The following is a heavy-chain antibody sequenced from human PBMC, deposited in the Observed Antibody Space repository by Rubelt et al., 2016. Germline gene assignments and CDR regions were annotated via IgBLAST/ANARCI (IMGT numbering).Heavy chain of an antibody. CDR1: GGSFSGYY. Sequence: QVQLQESGPGLVKPSETLSLTCAVYGGSFSGYYWSWIRQPPGKGLEWIGSVYYSGSTYYNPSLRSRVTISVDTSKNQFSLKLSSVTAADTAVYYCARDNWYFDLWGQGTLVTVSS. V-gene: IGHV4-59*01. CDR2: VYYSGST. J-gene: IGHJ2*01. CDR3: ARDNWYFDL.